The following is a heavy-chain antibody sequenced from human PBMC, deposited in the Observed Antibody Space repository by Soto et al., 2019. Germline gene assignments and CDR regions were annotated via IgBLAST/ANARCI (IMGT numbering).Heavy chain of an antibody. V-gene: IGHV4-39*01. CDR2: IYXSGNT. CDR1: GASLTSSTYF. CDR3: AKNLPRTGRFQY. Sequence: SETLSLRCTLSGASLTSSTYFWAWIRQPPGKGMEWVGSIYXSGNTHYNWSLKSRVNKSVDRSKKQFSLQMTSVTAADTAVYYWAKNLPRTGRFQYWRQGTLVTVSS. J-gene: IGHJ4*02.